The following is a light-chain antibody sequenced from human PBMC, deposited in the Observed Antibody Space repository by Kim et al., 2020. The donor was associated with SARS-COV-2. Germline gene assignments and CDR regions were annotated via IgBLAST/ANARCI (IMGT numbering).Light chain of an antibody. V-gene: IGLV2-14*03. J-gene: IGLJ1*01. CDR2: DVF. CDR3: SSYNSSGYS. CDR1: SSDVGGYKY. Sequence: QSALTQPASVSGSPGQSITISCTGTSSDVGGYKYVSWYQQYPGKAPKLMIYDVFKRPSGVSNRFTGSKSGNTASLTISGLQAEDEADYYCSSYNSSGYSFGTGTKVTVL.